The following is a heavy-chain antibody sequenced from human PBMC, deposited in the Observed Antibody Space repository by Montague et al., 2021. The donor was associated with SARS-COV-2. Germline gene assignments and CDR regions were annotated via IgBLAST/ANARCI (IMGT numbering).Heavy chain of an antibody. CDR3: ARHSYGTFDF. J-gene: IGHJ4*02. V-gene: IGHV6-1*01. CDR1: GDSVSIYGLA. Sequence: CAISGDSVSIYGLAREWIRQSPSLDSGWLVMILLLGSAWYNEYAESVIGRITINPDTPKNQFSLHLTSVTPEDTAVYYCARHSYGTFDFWGQGTLVTVSS. D-gene: IGHD1-14*01. CDR2: ILLLGSAWYN.